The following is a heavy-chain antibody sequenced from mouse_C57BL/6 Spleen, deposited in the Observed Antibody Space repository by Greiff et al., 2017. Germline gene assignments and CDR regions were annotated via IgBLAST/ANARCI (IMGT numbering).Heavy chain of an antibody. D-gene: IGHD1-1*01. CDR1: GYTFTNYW. Sequence: QVQLKESGAELVRPGTSVKMSCKASGYTFTNYWIGWAKQRPGHGLEWIGDIYPGGGYTNYNEKFKGKATLTADKSSSTAYMQFSSLTSEDSAIYYCARRGGLLDYAMDYWGQGTSVTVSS. V-gene: IGHV1-63*01. CDR2: IYPGGGYT. J-gene: IGHJ4*01. CDR3: ARRGGLLDYAMDY.